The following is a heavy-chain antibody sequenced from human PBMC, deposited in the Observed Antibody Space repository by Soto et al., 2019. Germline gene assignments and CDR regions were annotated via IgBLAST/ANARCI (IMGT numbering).Heavy chain of an antibody. V-gene: IGHV3-21*01. Sequence: PGGALRLSCAASGFTFSSYSMNWVRQAPGKGLEWVSSISSSSSYIYYADSVKGRFTISRDNAKNSLYLQMNSLRAEDTAVYYCARGRDTAAYDAFDTWGQGTMVPVS. CDR1: GFTFSSYS. CDR3: ARGRDTAAYDAFDT. J-gene: IGHJ3*02. CDR2: ISSSSSYI. D-gene: IGHD5-18*01.